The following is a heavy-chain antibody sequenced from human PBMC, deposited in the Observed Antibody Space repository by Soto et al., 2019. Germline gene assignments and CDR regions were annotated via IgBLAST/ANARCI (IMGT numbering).Heavy chain of an antibody. CDR1: GYSFTRYG. D-gene: IGHD3-16*01. CDR2: INTYNGNT. CDR3: AMVDVYVTSSPQDV. J-gene: IGHJ6*02. Sequence: QVQLVQSRAEVKNPGASVKVSCKASGYSFTRYGIAWARQAPGQGLEWRGWINTYNGNTNYAQNLQGRVTLTTDTPTSTAYMELTSLRSNDTAIYYCAMVDVYVTSSPQDVWGQGTTVIVSS. V-gene: IGHV1-18*01.